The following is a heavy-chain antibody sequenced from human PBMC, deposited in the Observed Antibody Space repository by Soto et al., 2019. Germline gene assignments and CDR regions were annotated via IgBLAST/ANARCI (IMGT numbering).Heavy chain of an antibody. V-gene: IGHV3-23*01. D-gene: IGHD3-16*01. Sequence: PGGTLRLSCVASAFTLNKYALAWVRQAPGKGLEWVSAISGSGASTYDADSVKGRFTISRDNSNNTLYLQMNSLRAEDTAVYYCAKTPGVITVITSFDHWGQGTPVTVSS. CDR1: AFTLNKYA. CDR2: ISGSGAST. J-gene: IGHJ4*02. CDR3: AKTPGVITVITSFDH.